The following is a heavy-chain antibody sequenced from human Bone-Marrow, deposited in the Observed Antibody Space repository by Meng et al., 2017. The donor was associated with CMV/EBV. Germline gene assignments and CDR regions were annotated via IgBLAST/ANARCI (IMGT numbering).Heavy chain of an antibody. CDR1: GYTFTSYG. D-gene: IGHD3-3*01. Sequence: ASVEVSCKASGYTFTSYGISWVRQAPGQGLEWMGWISAYNGNTNYAQKLQGRVTMTTDTSTSTAYMELRSLRSDDTAVYYCARAITDFWSGYYGRPNWFDPWGQGTLVTVSS. V-gene: IGHV1-18*01. CDR2: ISAYNGNT. CDR3: ARAITDFWSGYYGRPNWFDP. J-gene: IGHJ5*02.